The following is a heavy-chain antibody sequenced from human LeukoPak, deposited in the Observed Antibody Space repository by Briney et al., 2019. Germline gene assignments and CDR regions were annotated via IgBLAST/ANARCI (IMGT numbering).Heavy chain of an antibody. J-gene: IGHJ4*02. Sequence: GGSLRLSCAASGFRFSGYVMSWVRQAPGKGLEYVSSIDFSDDGASYYADSVKGRFTISRNNSKNTLFLQMNSLRVEDTAFYYCARVDSGNYDYWGQGTLLTVSS. CDR3: ARVDSGNYDY. CDR2: IDFSDDGAS. D-gene: IGHD1-26*01. V-gene: IGHV3-23*01. CDR1: GFRFSGYV.